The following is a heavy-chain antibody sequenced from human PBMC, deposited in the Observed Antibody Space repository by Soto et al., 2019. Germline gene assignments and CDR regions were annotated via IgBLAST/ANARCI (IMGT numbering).Heavy chain of an antibody. D-gene: IGHD6-19*01. CDR2: MNPNSGNT. V-gene: IGHV1-8*01. CDR3: ATGSWLVPYDY. J-gene: IGHJ4*02. CDR1: GYTFTSYY. Sequence: QVQLVQSGAEVKKPRASVKVSCKASGYTFTSYYINWVRQATGLGLEWMGWMNPNSGNTGYAQKFQGRVTLTRDTSLSTAYMELSSLRSEDPAVYYCATGSWLVPYDYWGQGTLVTVSS.